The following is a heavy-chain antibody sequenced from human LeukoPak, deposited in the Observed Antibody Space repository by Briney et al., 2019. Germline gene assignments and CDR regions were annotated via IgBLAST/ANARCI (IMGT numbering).Heavy chain of an antibody. D-gene: IGHD3/OR15-3a*01. J-gene: IGHJ4*02. CDR1: GYTFTSYG. CDR3: ARDLDWEWDY. CDR2: ISAYNGNT. V-gene: IGHV1-18*01. Sequence: GASVKVSCKASGYTFTSYGISWVRQAPGQGLEWMGWISAYNGNTNYAQKLQDRATVTTDTSTSTAYLELRSLRSDDTAIYYCARDLDWEWDYWGQGTLVTVSS.